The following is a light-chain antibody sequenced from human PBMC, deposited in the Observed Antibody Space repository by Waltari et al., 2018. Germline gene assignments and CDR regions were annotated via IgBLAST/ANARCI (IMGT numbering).Light chain of an antibody. V-gene: IGLV2-14*01. CDR2: DVS. CDR1: SSDVGFYNY. CDR3: NSYAGSSSWV. J-gene: IGLJ3*02. Sequence: QSALTQPASVSGSPGQSITISCTGTSSDVGFYNYVSWYQQHPGKAPKLMLYDVSERPSGVSTRFSGSKSGNTASLTISGLQAEDEADYYCNSYAGSSSWVFGGGTKLTVL.